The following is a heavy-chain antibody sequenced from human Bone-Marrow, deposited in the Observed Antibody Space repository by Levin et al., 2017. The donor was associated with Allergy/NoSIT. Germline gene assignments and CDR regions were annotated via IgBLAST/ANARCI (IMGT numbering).Heavy chain of an antibody. CDR3: VKGQNANYARVGDY. Sequence: GESLKISCAASGFTFSSYAMSWVRQAPGKGLEWVSAISGGATTTYYADSVKGRFTISRDNSKNTLYLQMNSLRAEDSALYYCVKGQNANYARVGDYWGQGTLVTVSS. V-gene: IGHV3-23*01. CDR1: GFTFSSYA. CDR2: ISGGATTT. D-gene: IGHD4/OR15-4a*01. J-gene: IGHJ4*02.